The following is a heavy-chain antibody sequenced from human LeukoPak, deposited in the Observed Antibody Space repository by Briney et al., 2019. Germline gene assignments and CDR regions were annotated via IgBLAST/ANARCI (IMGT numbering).Heavy chain of an antibody. Sequence: GGSLRLSCAASGFTFSGYAMSWVRQAPGKGLEWVSAISGSGGSTYYADSVKGRFTISRDNSKNTLYLQMNSLRAEDTAVYYCAKIRVGYNWNDVNDYWGQGTLVTVSS. D-gene: IGHD1-1*01. V-gene: IGHV3-23*01. J-gene: IGHJ4*02. CDR1: GFTFSGYA. CDR3: AKIRVGYNWNDVNDY. CDR2: ISGSGGST.